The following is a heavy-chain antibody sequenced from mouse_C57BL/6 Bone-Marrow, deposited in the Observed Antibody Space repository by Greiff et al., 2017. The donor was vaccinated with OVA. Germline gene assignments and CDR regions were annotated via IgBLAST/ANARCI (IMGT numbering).Heavy chain of an antibody. CDR3: ASETGTERDY. CDR1: GYTFTSYW. CDR2: IHPTSGST. V-gene: IGHV1-64*01. J-gene: IGHJ2*01. Sequence: QVQLQQPGAELVKPGASVKLSCKASGYTFTSYWMHWVKQRPGQGLEWIGMIHPTSGSTNYNEKFKGKATLTVDKSSSTAYMQLSSLTSEDSAVYESASETGTERDYWGQGTTLTVSS. D-gene: IGHD4-1*01.